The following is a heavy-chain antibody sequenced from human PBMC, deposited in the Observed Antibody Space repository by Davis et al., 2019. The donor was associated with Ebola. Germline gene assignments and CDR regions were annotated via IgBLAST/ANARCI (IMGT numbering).Heavy chain of an antibody. CDR1: GFTFSSYS. CDR2: ISASSYYI. Sequence: GESLKISCAASGFTFSSYSLNWVRQTPGKGLEWLSSISASSYYIYYADSLQGRFTISRDNAKNSLYLQMNSLTAEDTAVYYCARDLVEIGATDYRGQGILVTVSS. J-gene: IGHJ4*02. CDR3: ARDLVEIGATDY. V-gene: IGHV3-21*01. D-gene: IGHD5-24*01.